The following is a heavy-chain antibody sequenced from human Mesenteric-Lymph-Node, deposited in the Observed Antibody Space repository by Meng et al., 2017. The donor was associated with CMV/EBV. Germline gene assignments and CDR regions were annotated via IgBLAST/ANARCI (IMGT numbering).Heavy chain of an antibody. CDR1: GGTFSSYA. V-gene: IGHV1-69*05. Sequence: SLKLSCKASGGTFSSYAISWVRQAPGQGLEWMGGIIPIFGTANYAQKFQGRVTITTDESTSTAYMELSSLRSEDTAVYYCARAIVVVPAARPGRAFDIWGQGTMVTVSS. D-gene: IGHD2-2*01. CDR3: ARAIVVVPAARPGRAFDI. J-gene: IGHJ3*02. CDR2: IIPIFGTA.